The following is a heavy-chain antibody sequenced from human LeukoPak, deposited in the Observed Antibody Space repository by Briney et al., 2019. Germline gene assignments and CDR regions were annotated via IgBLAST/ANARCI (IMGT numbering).Heavy chain of an antibody. Sequence: GGSLRLSCAASGFTLSTYGMHWVRQAPGKGPEWVAVISYDGSNEYYADSVKGRFTISRDNSKNTLYLQMSSLRAEDTAVYFCAKDSWYCSGGSCYSFDYWGQGTLVTVSS. D-gene: IGHD2-15*01. CDR2: ISYDGSNE. V-gene: IGHV3-30*18. J-gene: IGHJ4*02. CDR3: AKDSWYCSGGSCYSFDY. CDR1: GFTLSTYG.